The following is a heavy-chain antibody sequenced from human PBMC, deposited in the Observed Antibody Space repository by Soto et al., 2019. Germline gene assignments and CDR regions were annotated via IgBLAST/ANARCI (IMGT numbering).Heavy chain of an antibody. CDR3: ARDSIYYYDSSGYYDTAFDY. J-gene: IGHJ4*02. V-gene: IGHV1-18*01. CDR2: ISAYNGNT. D-gene: IGHD3-22*01. CDR1: GYTFTSYG. Sequence: ASVKVSCTASGYTFTSYGISWVRQAPGQGLEWMGWISAYNGNTNYAQKLQGRVTMTTDTSTSTAYMELRSLRSDDTAVYYCARDSIYYYDSSGYYDTAFDYWGQGTLVTVSS.